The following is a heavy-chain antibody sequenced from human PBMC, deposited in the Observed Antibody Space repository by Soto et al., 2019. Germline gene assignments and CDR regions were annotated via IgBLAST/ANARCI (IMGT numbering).Heavy chain of an antibody. CDR1: GGSISSSSYY. V-gene: IGHV4-39*01. CDR2: IYYSGST. J-gene: IGHJ5*02. CDR3: ARHGTTVTVYRNERYDRYDP. D-gene: IGHD4-17*01. Sequence: SETLSLTCTVSGGSISSSSYYWGWIRQPPGKGLEWIGSIYYSGSTYYNPSLKSRVTISVDTSKNQFSLKLSSVTAADTAVYYCARHGTTVTVYRNERYDRYDPWGQGTLVTVSS.